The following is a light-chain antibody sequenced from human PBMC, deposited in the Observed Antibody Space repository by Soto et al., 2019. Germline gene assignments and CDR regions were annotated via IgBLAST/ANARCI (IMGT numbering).Light chain of an antibody. CDR1: QGIGTY. J-gene: IGKJ5*01. CDR2: AAF. CDR3: QQVNSYPQT. V-gene: IGKV1-9*01. Sequence: IQLTQSPSSLSASVLDIVTIICRASQGIGTYLAWYQQKPGKAPKLLIYAAFTLHSGVPARFSGSRSGTDFTLTISSLQPEDFATYYCQQVNSYPQTFGQGTRLEIK.